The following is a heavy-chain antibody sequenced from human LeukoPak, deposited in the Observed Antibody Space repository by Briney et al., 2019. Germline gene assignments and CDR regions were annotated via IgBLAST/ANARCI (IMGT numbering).Heavy chain of an antibody. CDR2: ISWDGGST. Sequence: GGSLRLSCAASGFNFDDYAMHWVRQAPGKGLEWVSLISWDGGSTYYADSVKGRFTISRDNSKNSLYLQMNSLRAEDTALYYCAKAGLVYYYYYYMDVWDKGTTVTVSS. V-gene: IGHV3-43D*03. J-gene: IGHJ6*03. CDR1: GFNFDDYA. D-gene: IGHD3/OR15-3a*01. CDR3: AKAGLVYYYYYYMDV.